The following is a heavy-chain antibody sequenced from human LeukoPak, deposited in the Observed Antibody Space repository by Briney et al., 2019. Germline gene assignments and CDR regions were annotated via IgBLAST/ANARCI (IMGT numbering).Heavy chain of an antibody. D-gene: IGHD3-22*01. J-gene: IGHJ4*02. V-gene: IGHV3-23*01. CDR2: ISNDGAGT. CDR3: AKGSSGYFFDL. CDR1: GFTFSSYG. Sequence: PGGSLRLSCAASGFTFSSYGLVWVRQAPGKGLEWVSAISNDGAGTTYADFVKGRFSVSRDNSKNTLFLQMNSLRAEDTALYYCAKGSSGYFFDLWGQGTLVTVSS.